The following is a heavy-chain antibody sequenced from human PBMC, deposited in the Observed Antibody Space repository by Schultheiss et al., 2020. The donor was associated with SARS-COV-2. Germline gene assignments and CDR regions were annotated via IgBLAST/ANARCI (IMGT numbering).Heavy chain of an antibody. D-gene: IGHD1-26*01. V-gene: IGHV4-59*08. CDR2: IYYSGST. CDR3: ARHGLGATHY. CDR1: GGSISSYY. J-gene: IGHJ4*02. Sequence: SETLSLTCTVSGGSISSYYWSWIRQPPGKGLEWIGYIYYSGSTNYNPSLKSRVTISVDTSKNQFSLKLSSVTAADTAVYYCARHGLGATHYWGQGTLVTVSS.